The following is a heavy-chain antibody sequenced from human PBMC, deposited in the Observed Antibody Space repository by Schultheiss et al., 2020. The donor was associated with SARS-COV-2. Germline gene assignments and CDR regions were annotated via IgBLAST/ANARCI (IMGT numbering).Heavy chain of an antibody. J-gene: IGHJ4*02. V-gene: IGHV3-15*01. D-gene: IGHD1-1*01. CDR1: GFTFSNAW. CDR2: IKSKTDGGTT. CDR3: TKWNDGDYFDY. Sequence: GGSLRLSCAASGFTFSNAWMSWVRQAPGKGLEWVGRIKSKTDGGTTDYAAPVKGRFTISRDDSKNTLYLQMNSLKTEDTAVYYCTKWNDGDYFDYWGQGTLVTVSS.